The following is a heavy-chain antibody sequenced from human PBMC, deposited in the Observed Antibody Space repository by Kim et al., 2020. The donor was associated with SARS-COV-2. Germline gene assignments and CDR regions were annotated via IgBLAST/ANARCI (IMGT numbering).Heavy chain of an antibody. Sequence: GGSLRLSCAASGFPFNIFAMHWVRQAPGKGLEWVSFISRDTIATYYADSVKGRSIVSRDDSTNMLYLQLNNLRAEDSAVYYCARDSYRYDSWGRGTLVTVSS. CDR3: ARDSYRYDS. D-gene: IGHD5-18*01. J-gene: IGHJ4*02. CDR1: GFPFNIFA. V-gene: IGHV3-30*03. CDR2: ISRDTIAT.